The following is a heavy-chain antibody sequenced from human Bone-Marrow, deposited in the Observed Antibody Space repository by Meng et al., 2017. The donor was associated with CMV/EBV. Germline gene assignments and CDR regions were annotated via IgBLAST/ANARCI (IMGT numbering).Heavy chain of an antibody. CDR2: IDWDDDK. V-gene: IGHV2-70D*14. J-gene: IGHJ5*02. CDR1: GFSLSTRGMR. D-gene: IGHD3-10*01. CDR3: TRAYGSGSHEDWFDP. Sequence: SGPTLVKPTQTLTLNCTYSGFSLSTRGMRVSWIREPPGKPLEWHSRIDWDDDKFYSTSLKTRLTISKDTSKTQVVLTMTNMDPVDTATYCCTRAYGSGSHEDWFDPWGQGTLVTVSS.